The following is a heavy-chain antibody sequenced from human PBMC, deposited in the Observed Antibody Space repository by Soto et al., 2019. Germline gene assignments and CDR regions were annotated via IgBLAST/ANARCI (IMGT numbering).Heavy chain of an antibody. D-gene: IGHD5-12*01. CDR1: GFTFSTYA. CDR2: ISGSGDST. CDR3: AKDSFINLRGYDSY. J-gene: IGHJ4*02. Sequence: PGGSLRLSSAASGFTFSTYAMIWVRQAPGKALEWVSAISGSGDSTYYADSVKGRFTISRDNSKNTQYLQMSSLRAEDTAIYYCAKDSFINLRGYDSYWGQGTLVTVSS. V-gene: IGHV3-23*01.